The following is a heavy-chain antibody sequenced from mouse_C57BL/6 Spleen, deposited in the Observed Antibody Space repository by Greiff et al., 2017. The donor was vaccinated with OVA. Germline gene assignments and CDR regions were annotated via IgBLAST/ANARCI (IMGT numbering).Heavy chain of an antibody. D-gene: IGHD2-12*01. Sequence: QVQLQQSGAELVRPGTSVKVSCKASGYAFTNYLIEWVKQRPGQGLEWIGVINPGSGGTNYNEKFKGKATLTADKSSSTAYMQLSSLTSEDSAVYFCARLRRDYYARDYWGQGTSVTVSS. CDR3: ARLRRDYYARDY. CDR2: INPGSGGT. V-gene: IGHV1-54*01. CDR1: GYAFTNYL. J-gene: IGHJ4*01.